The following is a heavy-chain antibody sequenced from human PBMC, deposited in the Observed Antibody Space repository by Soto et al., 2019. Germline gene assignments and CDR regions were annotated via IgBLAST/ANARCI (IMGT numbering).Heavy chain of an antibody. CDR2: ISYSADKT. D-gene: IGHD1-7*01. CDR3: ARRARTATTNWGAFDV. Sequence: EVQLLESGGGLVQPGGSLRLSCAASGFTFNTYVMNWVRQAPGKGLEWVSTISYSADKTHYADSVKVRFTISRDNSRDTLILQMNSLRADDAAVYYCARRARTATTNWGAFDVWGQGTMVTVSS. J-gene: IGHJ3*01. CDR1: GFTFNTYV. V-gene: IGHV3-23*01.